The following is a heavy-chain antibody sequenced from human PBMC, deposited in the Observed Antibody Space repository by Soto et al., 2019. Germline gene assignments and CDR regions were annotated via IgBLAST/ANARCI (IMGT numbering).Heavy chain of an antibody. CDR2: ISSSSSYI. Sequence: GGSLRLSCAASGFTFSSYSMNWVRQAPGKGLEWVSSISSSSSYIYYADSVKGRFTISRDNAKNSLYLQMNSLRAEDTAVYYCARDSDPVLPANFDYWGQGTLVTVSS. CDR1: GFTFSSYS. J-gene: IGHJ4*02. D-gene: IGHD3-10*01. CDR3: ARDSDPVLPANFDY. V-gene: IGHV3-21*01.